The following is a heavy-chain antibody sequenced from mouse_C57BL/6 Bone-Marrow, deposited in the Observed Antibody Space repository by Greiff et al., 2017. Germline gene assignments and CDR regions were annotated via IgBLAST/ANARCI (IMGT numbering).Heavy chain of an antibody. CDR2: IYPNYGTT. Sequence: EVQRVESGPELVKPGASVKISCKASGYSFTDYNMNWVKQSNGKSLEWIGVIYPNYGTTSYNQKFKGKATLTVDQSSSTAYMKLNSLTSEDAAVYYSAKSYDYDYAMDYWGQGTSVTVSA. CDR1: GYSFTDYN. V-gene: IGHV1-39*01. J-gene: IGHJ4*01. D-gene: IGHD2-4*01. CDR3: AKSYDYDYAMDY.